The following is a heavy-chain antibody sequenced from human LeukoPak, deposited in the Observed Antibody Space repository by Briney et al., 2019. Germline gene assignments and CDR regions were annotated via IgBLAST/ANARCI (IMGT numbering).Heavy chain of an antibody. CDR2: IYYSGST. CDR3: ARQYSGYLRNWFDP. Sequence: KPSETLSLTCTVSGGSISSYYWSWIRQPPGKGLEWIGYIYYSGSTNYNPSLKSRVTISIDTSKNQFSLKLSSVTAADTAVYYCARQYSGYLRNWFDPWGQGTLVTVSS. J-gene: IGHJ5*02. D-gene: IGHD5-12*01. V-gene: IGHV4-59*08. CDR1: GGSISSYY.